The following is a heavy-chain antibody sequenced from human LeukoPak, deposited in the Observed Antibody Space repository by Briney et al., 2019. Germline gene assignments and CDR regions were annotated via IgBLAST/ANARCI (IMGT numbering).Heavy chain of an antibody. Sequence: SETLSLTCTVSGGSISSYYWSWIRQPPGKGLEWIGYIYYSGSTNYNPSLKCRVTISVDTSKNQFSLKLSSVTAAHTAVYYCARHPGIAARGVDYWGQGTLVTVSS. CDR1: GGSISSYY. V-gene: IGHV4-59*08. CDR2: IYYSGST. J-gene: IGHJ4*02. CDR3: ARHPGIAARGVDY. D-gene: IGHD6-6*01.